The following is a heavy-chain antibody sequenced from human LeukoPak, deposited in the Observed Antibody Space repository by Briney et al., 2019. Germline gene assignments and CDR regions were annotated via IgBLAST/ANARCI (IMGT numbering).Heavy chain of an antibody. CDR3: ARHSRTGWFGETTDY. V-gene: IGHV4-59*08. D-gene: IGHD3-10*01. J-gene: IGHJ4*02. CDR1: GGSISSYY. Sequence: KASETLSLTCTVSGGSISSYYWSWIRQPPGKGLEWIGYIYYSGSTNYNPSLKSRVTISVDTSKNQFSLKLSSVTAADTAVYYCARHSRTGWFGETTDYWGQGTLVTVSS. CDR2: IYYSGST.